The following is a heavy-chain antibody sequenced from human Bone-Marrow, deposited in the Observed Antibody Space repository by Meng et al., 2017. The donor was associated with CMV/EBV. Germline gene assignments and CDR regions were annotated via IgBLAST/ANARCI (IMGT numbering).Heavy chain of an antibody. CDR3: ATLSGYSYVDY. D-gene: IGHD5-18*01. CDR1: GGSISSSSYY. CDR2: IYYSGST. Sequence: LQLQESGPGLGKPSETLSLTCTVSGGSISSSSYYWGWIRQPPGKGLEWIGSIYYSGSTYYNPSLKSRVTISVDTSKNQFSLKLSSVTAADTAVYHCATLSGYSYVDYWGQGTLVTVSS. V-gene: IGHV4-39*07. J-gene: IGHJ4*02.